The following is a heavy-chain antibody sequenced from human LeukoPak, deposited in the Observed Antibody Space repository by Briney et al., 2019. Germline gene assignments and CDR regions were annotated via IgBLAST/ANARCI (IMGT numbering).Heavy chain of an antibody. Sequence: GGSLRLSCAASGFTFSSYAMHWVRQAPGKGLEWVAVISYDGSNKYYADSVKGRFTISRDNSKNTLYLQMNSLRVEDTAVYYCARDASGYYYDPSYYFDYWGQGTLVTVSS. CDR1: GFTFSSYA. CDR3: ARDASGYYYDPSYYFDY. V-gene: IGHV3-30-3*01. CDR2: ISYDGSNK. D-gene: IGHD3-22*01. J-gene: IGHJ4*02.